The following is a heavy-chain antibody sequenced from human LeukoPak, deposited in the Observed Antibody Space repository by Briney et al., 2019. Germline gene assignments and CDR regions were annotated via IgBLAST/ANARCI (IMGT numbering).Heavy chain of an antibody. CDR1: GGSFSGYY. V-gene: IGHV4-34*01. CDR3: ARHPRLMGFDY. Sequence: PSETLSLTCAVYGGSFSGYYWSWIRQPPGKGLEWIGSIYYSGSTYYNPSLKSRVTISVDTSKNQFSLKLSSVTAADTAVYYCARHPRLMGFDYWGQGTLVTVSS. D-gene: IGHD2-8*01. J-gene: IGHJ4*02. CDR2: IYYSGST.